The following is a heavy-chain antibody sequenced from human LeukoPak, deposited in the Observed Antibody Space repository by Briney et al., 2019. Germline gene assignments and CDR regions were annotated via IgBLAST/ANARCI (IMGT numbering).Heavy chain of an antibody. CDR3: AKFYDILTGYFDY. CDR1: GFTVSSNY. J-gene: IGHJ4*02. V-gene: IGHV3-66*01. Sequence: PGGSLRLSCAASGFTVSSNYMSWVRQPPGKGLEWVSVIYTVGNTDYADSVKGRFTISRDNSKNTLYLQMNSLRAEDTAVYYCAKFYDILTGYFDYWGQGTLVTVSS. CDR2: IYTVGNT. D-gene: IGHD3-9*01.